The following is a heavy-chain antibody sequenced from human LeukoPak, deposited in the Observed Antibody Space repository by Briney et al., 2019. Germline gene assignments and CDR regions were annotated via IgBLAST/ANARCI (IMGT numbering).Heavy chain of an antibody. CDR1: GDSFSSNSVT. V-gene: IGHV6-1*01. J-gene: IGHJ5*02. Sequence: KASQTLSLTCAISGDSFSSNSVTWHWIRQSPSRGLEWLGRTYYRSTWYNDYAVSVRGRITVNPDTSKNQFSLHLNSVAPEDTAVYYCARRLTQYDCFDPWGQGILVTVSS. D-gene: IGHD2-2*01. CDR3: ARRLTQYDCFDP. CDR2: TYYRSTWYN.